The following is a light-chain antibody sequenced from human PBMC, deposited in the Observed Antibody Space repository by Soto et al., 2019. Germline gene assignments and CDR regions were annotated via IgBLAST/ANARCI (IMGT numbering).Light chain of an antibody. V-gene: IGKV3-20*01. Sequence: ETVMTQSPATLSVSPGERATLSCRASQSVSSNYLAWYQQKPGQAPRLLIYGASTRATGIPDRFSGSGSGTDFTLTISRLEPEDSAVYYCQQYGSSPTWTFGQGTKVDIK. J-gene: IGKJ1*01. CDR1: QSVSSNY. CDR2: GAS. CDR3: QQYGSSPTWT.